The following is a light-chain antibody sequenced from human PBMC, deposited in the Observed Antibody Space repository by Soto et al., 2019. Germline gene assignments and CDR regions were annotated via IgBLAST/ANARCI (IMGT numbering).Light chain of an antibody. CDR2: KVS. CDR3: MQGTHWPPT. V-gene: IGKV2-30*01. CDR1: RSLVYSDGNTY. J-gene: IGKJ1*01. Sequence: DVLMTQSPLSLPVTLGQPASISCGSSRSLVYSDGNTYLNWFHQRPGRSPRRLIYKVSDRDSGVPDRFSGSGSGTDFTLKISRVEAEDVGVYYCMQGTHWPPTFGQGTKVDIK.